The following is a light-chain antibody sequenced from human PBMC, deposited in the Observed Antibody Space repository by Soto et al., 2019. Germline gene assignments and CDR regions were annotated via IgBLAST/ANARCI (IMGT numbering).Light chain of an antibody. Sequence: DIQMTQSPSSLSASVGDRVTITCQASQDISNFLNWYQQKPVEAPKLLVYDSSNLQTGVPSRFSGSGSGTDFTFIISSLQPEDIATYYCQQYDNLPPLTFGGGTKVEIK. CDR3: QQYDNLPPLT. CDR2: DSS. CDR1: QDISNF. J-gene: IGKJ4*01. V-gene: IGKV1-33*01.